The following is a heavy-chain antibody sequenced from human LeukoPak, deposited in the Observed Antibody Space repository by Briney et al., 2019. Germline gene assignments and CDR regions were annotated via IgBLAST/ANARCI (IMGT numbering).Heavy chain of an antibody. J-gene: IGHJ4*02. CDR2: IYYSGST. CDR1: GGSISIYY. CDR3: ARLGYYDSSGYDY. D-gene: IGHD3-22*01. V-gene: IGHV4-59*08. Sequence: SETLSLTCTVSGGSISIYYWSWIRQPPGKGLEWIGYIYYSGSTNYNPSLKSRVTISVDTSKNQFSLKLSSVTAADTAVYYCARLGYYDSSGYDYWGQGTLVTVSS.